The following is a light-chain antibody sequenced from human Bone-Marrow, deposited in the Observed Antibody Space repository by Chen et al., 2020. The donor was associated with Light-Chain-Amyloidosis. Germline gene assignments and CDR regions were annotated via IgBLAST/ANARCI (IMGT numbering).Light chain of an antibody. CDR1: QCVLYSSNNKNY. CDR2: WAS. J-gene: IGKJ1*01. CDR3: QQHYDTPWT. Sequence: DIVMNQSPDSLAVSLGERASINCKSSQCVLYSSNNKNYLAWYQQKTGPPPKLLIYWASIRESGVPDRFSGSGSGTDFTLTITTLQAEDVAVYYCQQHYDTPWTFGQGTKVEIK. V-gene: IGKV4-1*01.